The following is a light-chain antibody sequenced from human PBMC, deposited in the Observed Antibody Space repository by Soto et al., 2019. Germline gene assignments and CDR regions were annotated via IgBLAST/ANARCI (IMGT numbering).Light chain of an antibody. J-gene: IGKJ2*01. CDR3: LRYGDSHPAYT. Sequence: EIVLTQSPGTVSLSPGERATLSCRASQSVSSRNLAWYRQKPGQAPSLLIFGASNRATGIPDRFSGSGSGTDFNLTISRLEPEDCAVYYCLRYGDSHPAYTFGQGTKLEIK. CDR2: GAS. V-gene: IGKV3-20*01. CDR1: QSVSSRN.